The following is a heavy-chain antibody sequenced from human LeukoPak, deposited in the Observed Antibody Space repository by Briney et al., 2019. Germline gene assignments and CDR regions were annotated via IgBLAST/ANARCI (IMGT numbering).Heavy chain of an antibody. CDR2: ISSSSDII. J-gene: IGHJ6*03. Sequence: GGSLRLSCAASGLTFSSFSMNWVRQAPGKGLEWVSYISSSSDIIHYADSVKGRFTISRDNAKKSLYLEMNSLRAEDTAVYYCVRVRYSSSSHYMDVWCKGTTVTVSS. V-gene: IGHV3-48*04. D-gene: IGHD6-6*01. CDR1: GLTFSSFS. CDR3: VRVRYSSSSHYMDV.